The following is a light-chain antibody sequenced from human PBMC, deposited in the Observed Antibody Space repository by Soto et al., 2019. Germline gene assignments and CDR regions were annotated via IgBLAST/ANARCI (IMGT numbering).Light chain of an antibody. CDR2: DAS. Sequence: EIVLTQSPATLSLSPGERATLSCRASQSVSSHLAWFQQRPGQAHRLLIYDASNRATGIPDRFSGSGSGTEFTLTISSLQPDDFATYYCQQYDSFSVTFGQGTKVDIK. J-gene: IGKJ1*01. CDR1: QSVSSH. CDR3: QQYDSFSVT. V-gene: IGKV3-11*01.